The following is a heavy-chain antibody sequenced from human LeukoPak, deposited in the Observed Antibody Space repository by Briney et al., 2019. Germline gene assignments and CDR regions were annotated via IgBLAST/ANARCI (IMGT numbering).Heavy chain of an antibody. V-gene: IGHV3-21*01. D-gene: IGHD2-2*01. CDR2: ISSSSSYI. CDR3: AREPTYCSSTSCYSLAFDI. Sequence: GGSLRLSCAASGFTFSSYSMNWVRQAPGKGLEWVSSISSSSSYIYYADSVKGRFTISRDNAKNSLYLQMNSLRAEDTAVYYCAREPTYCSSTSCYSLAFDIWGQGTMVTVSS. J-gene: IGHJ3*02. CDR1: GFTFSSYS.